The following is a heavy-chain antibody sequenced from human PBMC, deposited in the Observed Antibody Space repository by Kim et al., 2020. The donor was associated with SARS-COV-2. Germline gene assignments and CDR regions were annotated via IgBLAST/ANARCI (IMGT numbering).Heavy chain of an antibody. J-gene: IGHJ6*02. V-gene: IGHV1-8*01. CDR3: ARDSSGWYFYYGLDV. Sequence: ASVKVSCKASGYTFTKYDIKWVRRATGQGLEWMGWMNPDSGNTGYAQKFQGRVTMTRNTSISTAYMELSSLRSEDTAVYYCARDSSGWYFYYGLDVWGQGTTVTVSS. CDR2: MNPDSGNT. D-gene: IGHD6-19*01. CDR1: GYTFTKYD.